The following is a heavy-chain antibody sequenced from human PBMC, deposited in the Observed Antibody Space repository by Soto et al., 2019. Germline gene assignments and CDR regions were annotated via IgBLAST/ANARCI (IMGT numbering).Heavy chain of an antibody. J-gene: IGHJ4*02. CDR1: GFTFRYYS. CDR2: ISSSSSTI. CDR3: AKAVATLDIVVVTAISPH. Sequence: GGSLRLSCAASGFTFRYYSMIWVRQAPGKGLEWVSYISSSSSTIYYADSVKGRFTISRDNSKNTLYLQMNSLRAEDTAVYYCAKAVATLDIVVVTAISPHWGQGTLVTVSS. V-gene: IGHV3-48*01. D-gene: IGHD2-21*02.